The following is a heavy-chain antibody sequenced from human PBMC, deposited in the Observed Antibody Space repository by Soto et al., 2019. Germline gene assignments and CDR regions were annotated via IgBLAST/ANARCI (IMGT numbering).Heavy chain of an antibody. CDR3: ASRPKYYYGSGSYSDFDL. V-gene: IGHV4-38-2*02. Sequence: SETLSLTCTVSGYSISSGYYWGWIRQPPGKGLEWIGSIYHSGRPYYNPSLKSRVTISEDRSKNQFSLKLSSVTAADTAVYYCASRPKYYYGSGSYSDFDLWGRGTLVTVSS. J-gene: IGHJ2*01. CDR2: IYHSGRP. D-gene: IGHD3-10*01. CDR1: GYSISSGYY.